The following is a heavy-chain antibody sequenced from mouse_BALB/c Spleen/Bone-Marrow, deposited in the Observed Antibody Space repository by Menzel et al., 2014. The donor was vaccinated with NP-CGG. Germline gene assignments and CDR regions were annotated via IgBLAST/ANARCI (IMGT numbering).Heavy chain of an antibody. Sequence: EVQLQQSGPDLVKPSQSLPLTCTVTGYSITSGYSWHWIRQFPGNKLEWMGYIHYSGSTHYNPSLKSRISITRDTSKNQFFLQLNSVTTEDTATYYCARDGSPYYFDYWGQGTTLTVSS. CDR3: ARDGSPYYFDY. J-gene: IGHJ2*01. D-gene: IGHD1-1*01. V-gene: IGHV3-1*02. CDR2: IHYSGST. CDR1: GYSITSGYS.